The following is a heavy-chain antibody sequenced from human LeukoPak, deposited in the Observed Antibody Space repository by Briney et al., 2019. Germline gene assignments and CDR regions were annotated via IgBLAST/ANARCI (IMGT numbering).Heavy chain of an antibody. CDR1: GFTFSSYW. Sequence: GGSLRLSCAAPGFTFSSYWMHWVRQAPGKGLEWVSVIYSGGSTYYADSVKGRFTISRDNSKNTLYLQMDSLRAEDTAVYYCAKARYDFWSGTDYWGQGILVTVSS. V-gene: IGHV3-53*01. D-gene: IGHD3-3*01. CDR2: IYSGGST. J-gene: IGHJ4*02. CDR3: AKARYDFWSGTDY.